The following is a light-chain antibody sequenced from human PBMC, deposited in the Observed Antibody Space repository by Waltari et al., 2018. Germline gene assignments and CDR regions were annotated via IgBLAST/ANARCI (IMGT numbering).Light chain of an antibody. Sequence: DIQMTQSPSSLSASVGDRVTITCQASHDISKYLTWYQHKSGKAPKLLIYDASNLERGVPSRFRGYGSGTNFTFSISSLQPEDFATYFCQQHHELQTFGQGT. CDR2: DAS. CDR1: HDISKY. J-gene: IGKJ2*01. CDR3: QQHHELQT. V-gene: IGKV1-33*01.